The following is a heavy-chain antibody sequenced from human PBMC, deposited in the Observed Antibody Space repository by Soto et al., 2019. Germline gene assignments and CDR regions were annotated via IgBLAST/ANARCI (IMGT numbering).Heavy chain of an antibody. Sequence: ASVKVSCKASGYTFTSYYMHWVRQAPGQGLEWMGIINPSGGSTSYAQKFQGRVTMTRDTSTSTVYMELSSLRSEDTAVYYCARGYYYDSSGYRDYFDYWGQGTLVTVSS. CDR2: INPSGGST. J-gene: IGHJ4*02. CDR1: GYTFTSYY. D-gene: IGHD3-22*01. V-gene: IGHV1-46*01. CDR3: ARGYYYDSSGYRDYFDY.